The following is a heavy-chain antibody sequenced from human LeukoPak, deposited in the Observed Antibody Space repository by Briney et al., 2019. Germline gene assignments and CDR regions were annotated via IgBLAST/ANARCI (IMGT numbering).Heavy chain of an antibody. CDR1: GGSISSNNW. D-gene: IGHD3-10*01. J-gene: IGHJ4*02. V-gene: IGHV4-4*02. Sequence: SETLSLTCDVFGGSISSNNWWSWVRQPPGKGLEWIGEMYHSGSTNYNPSLKSRVTMSVDKSKNQFSLKLTSVTAADTAVYYCARHVSSMVRGVIYFDYWGQGTLVTVSS. CDR3: ARHVSSMVRGVIYFDY. CDR2: MYHSGST.